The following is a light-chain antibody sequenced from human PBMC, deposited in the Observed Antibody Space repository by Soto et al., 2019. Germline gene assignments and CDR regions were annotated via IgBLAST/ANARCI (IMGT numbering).Light chain of an antibody. J-gene: IGKJ4*01. Sequence: EIVMTQSPATLSVSPWERATLSCRASQSVSINLALYQQKPGQAPRFLIYGASTRATGIPARFRGSGSGTEFTLTIDSLQSEDFAVYYCQQYNDWPPAFGGGTKVDI. CDR3: QQYNDWPPA. CDR2: GAS. V-gene: IGKV3-15*01. CDR1: QSVSIN.